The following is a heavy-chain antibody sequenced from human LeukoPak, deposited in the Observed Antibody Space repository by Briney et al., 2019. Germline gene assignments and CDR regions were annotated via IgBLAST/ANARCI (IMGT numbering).Heavy chain of an antibody. CDR2: IHPEGNEK. CDR3: ARGDAFSGDP. Sequence: GRSLRLSCAVSGFSFTNFWMSWVRQAPGRGLEWVANIHPEGNEKYHVESVKGRFTISRDNTKNLLFLQMNGLRVEDTAVYYCARGDAFSGDPWGQGTLVTVSS. CDR1: GFSFTNFW. J-gene: IGHJ5*02. V-gene: IGHV3-7*04.